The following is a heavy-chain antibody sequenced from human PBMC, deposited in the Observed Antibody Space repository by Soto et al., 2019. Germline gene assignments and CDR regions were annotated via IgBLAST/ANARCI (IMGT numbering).Heavy chain of an antibody. D-gene: IGHD6-13*01. J-gene: IGHJ4*02. V-gene: IGHV3-30*18. CDR1: GFTFSSYG. CDR2: ISYDGSNK. Sequence: QVQLVESGGGVVQPGRSLRLSCAASGFTFSSYGMHWVRQAPGKGLEWVAVISYDGSNKYYADSVKGRFTISRDNSKNTLYLQMNSLRAEDTAVYYCAKESSSWVGYFDYWGQGTLVTVSS. CDR3: AKESSSWVGYFDY.